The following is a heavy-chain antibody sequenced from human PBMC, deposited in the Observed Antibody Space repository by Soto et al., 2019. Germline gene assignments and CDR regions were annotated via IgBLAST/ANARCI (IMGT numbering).Heavy chain of an antibody. CDR3: ARHRGWVLRLGLTGMDV. Sequence: EVQLVQSGAEVKKPGESLRISCKGSGYSFTSYWISWVRQMPGKGLEWMGKIDPSDSFTNYSPSFQGHVTISADKSISTAFLQWSTLKASDTAMYYCARHRGWVLRLGLTGMDVWGQGTTVTVSS. D-gene: IGHD3-16*01. V-gene: IGHV5-10-1*01. CDR1: GYSFTSYW. J-gene: IGHJ6*02. CDR2: IDPSDSFT.